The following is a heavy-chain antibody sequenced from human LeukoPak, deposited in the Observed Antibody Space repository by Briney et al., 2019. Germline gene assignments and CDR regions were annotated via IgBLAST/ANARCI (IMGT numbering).Heavy chain of an antibody. CDR3: ARHYYDTSGYNWFDP. CDR1: GGSFSGYY. Sequence: KPSETLSLTCAVYGGSFSGYYWSWIRQPPGKGLEWIGELNQSGITNYNPSLKTRVTISVDTSKNQLSLKLRSVTAADTAVYYCARHYYDTSGYNWFDPWGQGTLVTVSS. CDR2: LNQSGIT. D-gene: IGHD3-22*01. J-gene: IGHJ5*02. V-gene: IGHV4-34*01.